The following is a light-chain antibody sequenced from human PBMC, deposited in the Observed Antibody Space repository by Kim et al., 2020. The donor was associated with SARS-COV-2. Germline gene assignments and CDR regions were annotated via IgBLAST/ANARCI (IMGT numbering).Light chain of an antibody. V-gene: IGLV6-57*03. CDR3: QSYNRDNVL. J-gene: IGLJ2*01. Sequence: GQTLTITGTRSSGSIDDNYVQWYQQRPGGVPTTVIYEDDQRPSGVSDRFSGSIDNASNSASLTISGLRTEDEADYYCQSYNRDNVLFGGGTQLTVL. CDR2: EDD. CDR1: SGSIDDNY.